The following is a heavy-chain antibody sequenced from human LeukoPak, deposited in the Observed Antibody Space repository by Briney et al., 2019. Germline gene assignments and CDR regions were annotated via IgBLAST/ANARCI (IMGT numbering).Heavy chain of an antibody. Sequence: SVKVSCKASGGTFSSYAISWVRQAPGQGLEWMGGIIPIFGTANYAQKFQGRVTITTDESTSTAYMELSSLRSEDTAVYYCARMRIFGVVWATYFDYWGQGALVTVSS. CDR2: IIPIFGTA. J-gene: IGHJ4*02. CDR3: ARMRIFGVVWATYFDY. D-gene: IGHD3-3*01. V-gene: IGHV1-69*05. CDR1: GGTFSSYA.